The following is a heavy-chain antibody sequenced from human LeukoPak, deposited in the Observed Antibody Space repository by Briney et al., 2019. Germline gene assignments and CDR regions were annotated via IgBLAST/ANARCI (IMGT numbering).Heavy chain of an antibody. CDR2: IRSDTKTI. Sequence: GGSLRLSCAASGFIFANEPMNWVRQAPGKGLEWVAHIRSDTKTIVYADSVKGRFTISRDNAKNSLSLQMNSLRVEDTAVYYCARTGYNYGTPLNYWGQGTLVTVSS. J-gene: IGHJ4*02. D-gene: IGHD5-18*01. CDR1: GFIFANEP. CDR3: ARTGYNYGTPLNY. V-gene: IGHV3-48*01.